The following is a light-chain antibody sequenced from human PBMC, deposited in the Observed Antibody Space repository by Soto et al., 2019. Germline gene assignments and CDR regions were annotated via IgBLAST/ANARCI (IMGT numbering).Light chain of an antibody. J-gene: IGKJ2*01. CDR1: QSISSW. Sequence: DIQMTQSPSTLSASVGDRVTITCRASQSISSWLAWYQQKPGEAPKLLIYDASSLESGVPSRFSGSGSGTEFSLTISSLQADDFATYYCQQYDTYLRTFGQGTKLEIK. CDR2: DAS. CDR3: QQYDTYLRT. V-gene: IGKV1-5*01.